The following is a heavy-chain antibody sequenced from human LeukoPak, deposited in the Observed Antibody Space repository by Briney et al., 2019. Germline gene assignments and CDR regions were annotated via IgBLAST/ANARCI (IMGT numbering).Heavy chain of an antibody. CDR3: ERAVPHMYYDDSSGYYGDAFDI. CDR1: GFIVRTNY. V-gene: IGHV3-53*01. Sequence: PGGSLRLSCAASGFIVRTNYMSWVRQAPGKGLQWVSVIYSGGTTRYADSVGGGFTISRDYSKNSLYLQMNSLRDEDTAMYYCERAVPHMYYDDSSGYYGDAFDIWGQGTWVTVSS. J-gene: IGHJ3*02. CDR2: IYSGGTT. D-gene: IGHD3-22*01.